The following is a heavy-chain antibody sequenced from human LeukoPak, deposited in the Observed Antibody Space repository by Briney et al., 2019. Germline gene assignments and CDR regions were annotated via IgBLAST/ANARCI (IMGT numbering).Heavy chain of an antibody. CDR2: IHYTGAT. V-gene: IGHV4-34*01. CDR1: GGSISGYY. D-gene: IGHD3-9*01. J-gene: IGHJ4*02. CDR3: ARGNILTGYCFDY. Sequence: SETLSLTCAVYGGSISGYYWSWIRQPPGKGLEWGGEIHYTGATSYSPSLKSRATISIDASKNQFSLKLNSVTAADTAVYYCARGNILTGYCFDYWGQGSLVTVSS.